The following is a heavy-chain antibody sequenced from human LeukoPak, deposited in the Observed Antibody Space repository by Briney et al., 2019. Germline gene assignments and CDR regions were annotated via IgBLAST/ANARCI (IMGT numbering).Heavy chain of an antibody. V-gene: IGHV4-61*02. Sequence: SQTLSLTCTVSGGSISSGSYYWSWIRQPAGKGLEWIGRIYTSGSTYYNPSLKSRVTISVDTSKNQFSLNLSSVTAADAAVYYCARVRAVAGYYFDYWGQGTLVTVSS. D-gene: IGHD6-19*01. J-gene: IGHJ4*02. CDR2: IYTSGST. CDR1: GGSISSGSYY. CDR3: ARVRAVAGYYFDY.